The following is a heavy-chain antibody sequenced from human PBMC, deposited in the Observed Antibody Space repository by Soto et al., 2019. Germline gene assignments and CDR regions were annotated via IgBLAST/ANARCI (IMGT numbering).Heavy chain of an antibody. D-gene: IGHD5-12*01. Sequence: SETLSLTCTVSGGSIKVGGYYWGWIRQPPGTGLEWVATIYYSGTTYYNPSLQSRLTISLDTSRNQFSLDLTSVTAADTAVYYCARLAYSHYSTWGQGTLVTVSS. CDR1: GGSIKVGGYY. V-gene: IGHV4-39*01. J-gene: IGHJ4*02. CDR3: ARLAYSHYST. CDR2: IYYSGTT.